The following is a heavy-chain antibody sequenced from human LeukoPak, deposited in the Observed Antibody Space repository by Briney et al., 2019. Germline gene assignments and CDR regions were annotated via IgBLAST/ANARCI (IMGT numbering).Heavy chain of an antibody. CDR3: ARGVGGSYNYFDY. J-gene: IGHJ4*02. CDR2: IIPIFGTA. Sequence: SVKVSCKASGGTFISYAISWVRQAPGQGLEWMGGIIPIFGTANYAQKFQGRVTITADESTSTAYMELSSLRSEDTAVYYCARGVGGSYNYFDYWGQGTLVTVSS. D-gene: IGHD1-26*01. V-gene: IGHV1-69*13. CDR1: GGTFISYA.